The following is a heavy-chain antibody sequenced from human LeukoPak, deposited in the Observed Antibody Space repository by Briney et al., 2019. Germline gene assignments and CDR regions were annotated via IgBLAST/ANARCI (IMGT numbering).Heavy chain of an antibody. V-gene: IGHV1-58*01. CDR1: GFTFTSSA. CDR3: ARDTKAAGSFDY. Sequence: ASVKVSCKASGFTFTSSAVQWVRQARGQRLEWIGWIVVGSGNTNYAQKFQERVTITRDTSTSTVYMELSSLRSEDTAVYYCARDTKAAGSFDYWGQGTLVTVSS. CDR2: IVVGSGNT. J-gene: IGHJ4*02. D-gene: IGHD6-13*01.